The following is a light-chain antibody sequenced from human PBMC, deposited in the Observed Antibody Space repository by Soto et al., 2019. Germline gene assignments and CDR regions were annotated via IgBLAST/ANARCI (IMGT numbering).Light chain of an antibody. CDR3: GSYTGSIYV. CDR1: SSDVGGYKF. Sequence: QSALTQPASVSGSPGQSITISCTGTSSDVGGYKFVSWYQQHPGKAPKLMIYEVSNRPPGVSSRFSGSKSGNTASLTISGLQAEDEADYYCGSYTGSIYVFGTGTKVTVL. V-gene: IGLV2-14*01. J-gene: IGLJ1*01. CDR2: EVS.